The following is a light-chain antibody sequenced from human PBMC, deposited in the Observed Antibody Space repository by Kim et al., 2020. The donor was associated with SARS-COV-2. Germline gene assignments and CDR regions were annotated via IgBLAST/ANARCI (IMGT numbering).Light chain of an antibody. V-gene: IGKV3-11*01. Sequence: PGQRATLSCRASHDVTTFLNWYQQRRGQAPRLLIYDASKRATGIPARFSGSGSGTDFTLTISSLEPDDFAVYYCQQRSNWPPFTFGGGTKLEI. CDR1: HDVTTF. J-gene: IGKJ4*01. CDR2: DAS. CDR3: QQRSNWPPFT.